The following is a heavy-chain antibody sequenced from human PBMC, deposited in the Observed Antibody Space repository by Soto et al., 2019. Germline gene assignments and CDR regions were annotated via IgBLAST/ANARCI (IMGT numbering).Heavy chain of an antibody. CDR1: GFSLSTSGVG. V-gene: IGHV2-5*02. Sequence: SGPTLVNPTQTLTLTCSFSGFSLSTSGVGVGCIRQPPGKALEWLALIYWDDDKRYSPSLKSRLTITQDTSKNQVVLTMTNMDPVDTATYYCAHSLSGRISFDYWGQGALVTVSS. CDR3: AHSLSGRISFDY. D-gene: IGHD6-25*01. J-gene: IGHJ4*02. CDR2: IYWDDDK.